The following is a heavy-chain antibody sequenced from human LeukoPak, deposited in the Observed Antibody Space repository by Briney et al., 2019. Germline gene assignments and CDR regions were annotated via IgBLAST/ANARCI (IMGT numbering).Heavy chain of an antibody. J-gene: IGHJ3*02. CDR3: AREEGRGVAFDI. CDR1: GGTFSSYA. V-gene: IGHV1-69*13. D-gene: IGHD3-10*01. CDR2: IIPIFGTA. Sequence: ASVKVSCKASGGTFSSYAISWVRQAPGQGLEWMGGIIPIFGTANYAQKFQGRVTITADESTSTAYMELSSLRSEDTAVYYCAREEGRGVAFDIWGQGTMVTVSS.